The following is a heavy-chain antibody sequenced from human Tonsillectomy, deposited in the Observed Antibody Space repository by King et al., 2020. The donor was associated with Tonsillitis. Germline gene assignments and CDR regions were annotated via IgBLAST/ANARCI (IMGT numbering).Heavy chain of an antibody. CDR2: ISSTNTYI. Sequence: VQLVESGGGLVKPGGSLRLSCAASGFTFRSYSMNWVRQAPGKGLEWVSSISSTNTYISYADSVRGRFTVSRDNAQNSLYLQINSLRAEGTAVYYCARYFKGGSCLCRYFDLWGRGTLVTVSS. J-gene: IGHJ2*01. D-gene: IGHD2-15*01. CDR3: ARYFKGGSCLCRYFDL. V-gene: IGHV3-21*01. CDR1: GFTFRSYS.